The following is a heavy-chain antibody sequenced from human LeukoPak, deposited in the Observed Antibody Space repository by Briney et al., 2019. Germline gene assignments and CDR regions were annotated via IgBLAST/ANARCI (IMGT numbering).Heavy chain of an antibody. CDR2: IIPIFGTA. Sequence: SVKVSCKASGGTFSSYAISWVRQAPGQGFEWMGGIIPIFGTANYAQKFQGRVTITTDESTSTAYMELSSLRSEDTAVYYCARAHPSYCSSTSCPFDYWGQGTLVTVSS. J-gene: IGHJ4*02. CDR1: GGTFSSYA. CDR3: ARAHPSYCSSTSCPFDY. V-gene: IGHV1-69*05. D-gene: IGHD2-2*01.